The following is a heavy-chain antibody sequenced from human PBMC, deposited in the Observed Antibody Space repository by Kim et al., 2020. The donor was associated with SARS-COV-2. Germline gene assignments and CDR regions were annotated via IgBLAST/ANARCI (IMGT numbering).Heavy chain of an antibody. J-gene: IGHJ4*02. V-gene: IGHV1-69*13. D-gene: IGHD3-22*01. CDR3: ASGGFGYYYDSSGYPSNLKFDY. Sequence: SVKVSCKASGGTFSSYAISWVRQAPGQGLEWMGGIIPIFGTANYAQKFQGRVTITADESTSTAYMELSSLRSEDTAVYYCASGGFGYYYDSSGYPSNLKFDYWGQGTLVTVSS. CDR1: GGTFSSYA. CDR2: IIPIFGTA.